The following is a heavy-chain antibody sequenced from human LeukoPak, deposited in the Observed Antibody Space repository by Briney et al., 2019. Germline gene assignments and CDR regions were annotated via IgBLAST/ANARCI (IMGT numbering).Heavy chain of an antibody. V-gene: IGHV3-30*02. CDR1: GFTFSSYG. Sequence: GGSLRLSCAASGFTFSSYGMHWVRQAPGKGLEWVSFIRYDGSNKYYADSVKGRFTISRDNSKNTLYLQMNSLRAEDTAVYYHAKEGVSGRYYVYYYYMDVWRKATTVTVPS. CDR3: AKEGVSGRYYVYYYYMDV. J-gene: IGHJ6*03. D-gene: IGHD1-26*01. CDR2: IRYDGSNK.